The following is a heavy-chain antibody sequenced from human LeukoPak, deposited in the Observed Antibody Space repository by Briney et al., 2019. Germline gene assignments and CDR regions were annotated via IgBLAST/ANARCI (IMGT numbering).Heavy chain of an antibody. CDR1: GYTFTGYY. CDR2: INPDNGVT. Sequence: ASVKVSCKASGYTFTGYYIHWVRQAPGQGLEWMGWINPDNGVTNYAQKFQGRVTMTRDTSISTAYMELSSLRSDDTAVYYCARDTEYYFDYWGQGTLVTVSS. V-gene: IGHV1-2*02. CDR3: ARDTEYYFDY. J-gene: IGHJ4*02.